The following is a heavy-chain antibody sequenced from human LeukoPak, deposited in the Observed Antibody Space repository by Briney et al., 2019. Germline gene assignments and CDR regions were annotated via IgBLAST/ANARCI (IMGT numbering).Heavy chain of an antibody. V-gene: IGHV4-59*01. J-gene: IGHJ4*02. Sequence: SETLSLTCTVSGGSISSYYWSWIRQPPGKGLEWIGYIYYSGSTNHNPSLKSRVTISVDTSKNQFSLKLSSVTAADTAVYYCAIFHSSGWYYFDYWGQGTLVTVSS. CDR1: GGSISSYY. CDR2: IYYSGST. CDR3: AIFHSSGWYYFDY. D-gene: IGHD6-19*01.